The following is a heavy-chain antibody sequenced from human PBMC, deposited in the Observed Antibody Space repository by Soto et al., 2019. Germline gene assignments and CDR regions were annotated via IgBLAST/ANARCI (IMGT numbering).Heavy chain of an antibody. CDR3: ARDDDSSGYYSSY. Sequence: SVKVSCKASGGTFSSYTIIWVRQAPGQGLEWMGRIIPILGIANYAQKFQGRVTITADKSTSTAYMELSSLRSEDTAVYYCARDDDSSGYYSSYWGQGTLVTVSS. CDR1: GGTFSSYT. J-gene: IGHJ4*02. D-gene: IGHD3-22*01. V-gene: IGHV1-69*04. CDR2: IIPILGIA.